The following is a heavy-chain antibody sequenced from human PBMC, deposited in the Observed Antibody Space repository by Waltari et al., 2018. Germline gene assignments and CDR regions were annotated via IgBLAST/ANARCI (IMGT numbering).Heavy chain of an antibody. V-gene: IGHV1-69*01. CDR1: GGTFSSYA. CDR3: AGGVDSSGYPYYFDY. Sequence: QVQLVQSGAEVKKPGSSVKVSCKASGGTFSSYAISWVRQAPGQGLEWMGGISPIFGTANYAQKFQGRVTITADESTSTAYRELSSLRSEDTAVYYCAGGVDSSGYPYYFDYWGQGTLVTVSS. J-gene: IGHJ4*02. CDR2: ISPIFGTA. D-gene: IGHD3-22*01.